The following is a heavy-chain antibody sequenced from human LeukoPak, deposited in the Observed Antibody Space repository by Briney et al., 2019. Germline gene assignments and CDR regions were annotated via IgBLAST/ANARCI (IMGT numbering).Heavy chain of an antibody. CDR3: ARQPRYYDILTGYLAGYYFDY. V-gene: IGHV4-39*01. CDR1: GGSISSSSYY. Sequence: PSETLSLTCAVSGGSISSSSYYWGWIRQPPGKGLEWIGSIYYSGSTYYTPSLKSRVTISVDTSKNQFSLKLSSVTAADTAVYYCARQPRYYDILTGYLAGYYFDYWGQGTLVTVSS. CDR2: IYYSGST. J-gene: IGHJ4*02. D-gene: IGHD3-9*01.